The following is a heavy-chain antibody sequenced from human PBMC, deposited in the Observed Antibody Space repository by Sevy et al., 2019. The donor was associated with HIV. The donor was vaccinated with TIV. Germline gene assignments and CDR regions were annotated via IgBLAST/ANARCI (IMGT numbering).Heavy chain of an antibody. J-gene: IGHJ6*03. CDR1: GFSFDSYG. D-gene: IGHD3-22*01. CDR2: ISGSGTRT. CDR3: AKRGGGHYDPDEIAYYFYYYNMDV. V-gene: IGHV3-23*01. Sequence: GGSLRLSCAVSGFSFDSYGMTWVRQAPGKGLEWVSAISGSGTRTYYADSVKGRFIISRDNSKNTLDLQMNSLRAEDTAIYYCAKRGGGHYDPDEIAYYFYYYNMDVWGKGTMVTVSS.